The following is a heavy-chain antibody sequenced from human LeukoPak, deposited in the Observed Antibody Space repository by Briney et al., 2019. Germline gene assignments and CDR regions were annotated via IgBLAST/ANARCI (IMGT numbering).Heavy chain of an antibody. CDR2: INPSGGSA. CDR1: GYTFTNYY. J-gene: IGHJ4*02. Sequence: ASVTVSFKASGYTFTNYYMHWVRQAPGQGLEWMGIINPSGGSATYAQKFQGRVTMTRDTSTSTLYMELSSLRSEDTAMYYCARVEVVVGYFDYWGQGTLVTVSS. CDR3: ARVEVVVGYFDY. D-gene: IGHD3-22*01. V-gene: IGHV1-46*01.